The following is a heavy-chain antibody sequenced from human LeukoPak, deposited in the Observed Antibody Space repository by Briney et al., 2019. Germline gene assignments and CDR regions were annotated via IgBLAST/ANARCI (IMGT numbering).Heavy chain of an antibody. CDR2: IYPGDSDT. D-gene: IGHD6-19*01. CDR1: GYSFTNYW. CDR3: ARTGYSSGWYGGFDI. Sequence: GESLKISCKGSGYSFTNYWIGWVRQMPGKGLEWMGIIYPGDSDTRYSPSFQGQVTISADKSISTAYLQWSTLKASDTAMYYCARTGYSSGWYGGFDIWGQGTPVTVSS. V-gene: IGHV5-51*01. J-gene: IGHJ3*02.